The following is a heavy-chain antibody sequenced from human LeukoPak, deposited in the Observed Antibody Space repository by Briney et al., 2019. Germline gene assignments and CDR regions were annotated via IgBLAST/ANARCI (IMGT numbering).Heavy chain of an antibody. V-gene: IGHV4-34*01. CDR2: INHSGST. CDR3: ARGSGSGWYYYYGMDV. D-gene: IGHD6-19*01. Sequence: PSETLSLTCAVYGGSFSGYYWSWIRQPPGKGREGIGEINHSGSTNYTPSLKSRVTISVDTSKHHFSLKLSSVTAADTAVYYCARGSGSGWYYYYGMDVWGQGTTVTVSS. CDR1: GGSFSGYY. J-gene: IGHJ6*02.